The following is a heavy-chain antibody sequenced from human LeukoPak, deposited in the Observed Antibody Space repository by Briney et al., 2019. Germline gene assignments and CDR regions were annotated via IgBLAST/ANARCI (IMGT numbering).Heavy chain of an antibody. CDR2: IGSSGGST. D-gene: IGHD1-26*01. J-gene: IGHJ4*02. V-gene: IGHV3-23*01. CDR1: GFTFSSYG. Sequence: GGSLRLSCAASGFTFSSYGMSWVRQAPGKGLEWVSSIGSSGGSTYYADSVKGRFTISRDNSQNTLYLQMNSLRAEDTAVYYCAKGGGSYHDYWGQGTLLTVSS. CDR3: AKGGGSYHDY.